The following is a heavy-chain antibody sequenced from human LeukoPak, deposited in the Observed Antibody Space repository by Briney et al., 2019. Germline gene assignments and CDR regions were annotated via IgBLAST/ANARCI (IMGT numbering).Heavy chain of an antibody. CDR2: IIPIFGTA. J-gene: IGHJ3*02. Sequence: ASVKVSCKASGGTFSSYAISWVRQAPGRGLEWMGGIIPIFGTANYAQKFRGRVTITADESTSTAYMELSSLRSEDTAVYYCARAKDIVVVPHAFDIWGQGTMVTVSS. CDR1: GGTFSSYA. V-gene: IGHV1-69*13. CDR3: ARAKDIVVVPHAFDI. D-gene: IGHD2-2*01.